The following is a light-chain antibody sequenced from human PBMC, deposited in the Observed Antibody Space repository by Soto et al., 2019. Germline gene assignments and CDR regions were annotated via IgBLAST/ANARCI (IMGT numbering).Light chain of an antibody. V-gene: IGLV1-47*01. Sequence: QSVLTQSPSASGTPGQRVTISCSGSSSNIGSNYVYWYQQLPGTAPKLLIYRNDERPSGVPDRFSGSKSDTSASLAISGLRSEDEAEYFCAAWDDSLSAAVFGGGTKLTVL. CDR2: RND. J-gene: IGLJ2*01. CDR3: AAWDDSLSAAV. CDR1: SSNIGSNY.